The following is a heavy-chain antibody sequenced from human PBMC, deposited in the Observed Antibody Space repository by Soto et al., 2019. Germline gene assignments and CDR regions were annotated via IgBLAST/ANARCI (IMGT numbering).Heavy chain of an antibody. CDR1: GGSFSGYY. CDR2: INHSGST. Sequence: QVQLQQWGAGLLKPSETLSLTCAVYGGSFSGYYWSWIRQPPGKGLEWIGEINHSGSTNYNPSLKSRVTISVDTSKNQFSLKLSSVTAADTAVYYCARGRDGNSYYYYYYIDVWGKGTTVTVSS. J-gene: IGHJ6*03. V-gene: IGHV4-34*01. CDR3: ARGRDGNSYYYYYYIDV.